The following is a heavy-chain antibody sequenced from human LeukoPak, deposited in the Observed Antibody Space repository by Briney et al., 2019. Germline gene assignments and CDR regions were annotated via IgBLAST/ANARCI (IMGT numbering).Heavy chain of an antibody. D-gene: IGHD6-19*01. CDR2: VDPEDGET. Sequence: GASVKVSCKVSGYTFTGYYMHWVQQAPGKGLEWMGLVDPEDGETIYAEKFQGRVTITADTSTDTAYMELSSLRSEDTAVYYCATIQWLAYYFDYWGQGTLVTVSS. CDR3: ATIQWLAYYFDY. J-gene: IGHJ4*02. CDR1: GYTFTGYY. V-gene: IGHV1-69-2*01.